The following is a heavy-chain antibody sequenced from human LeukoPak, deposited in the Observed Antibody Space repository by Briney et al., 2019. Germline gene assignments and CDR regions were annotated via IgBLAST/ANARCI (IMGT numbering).Heavy chain of an antibody. CDR3: ARESGSYHGNDY. D-gene: IGHD1-26*01. J-gene: IGHJ4*02. CDR2: INPNNGGT. V-gene: IGHV1-2*06. Sequence: ASVKVSCKASGYTFTGYYMHWVRQAPGQGLEWMGRINPNNGGTNCAQKFQGRVTMTGDTSTSTAYMELNSLRSDDTAMYYCARESGSYHGNDYWGQGTLVTVSS. CDR1: GYTFTGYY.